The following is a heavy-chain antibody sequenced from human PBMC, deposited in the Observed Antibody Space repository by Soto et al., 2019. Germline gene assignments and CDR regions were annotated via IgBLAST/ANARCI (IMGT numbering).Heavy chain of an antibody. CDR1: GGTFSSYA. D-gene: IGHD3-10*01. CDR2: IIPRFGTA. J-gene: IGHJ4*02. V-gene: IGHV1-69*12. CDR3: ARVYGEMATVEDY. Sequence: QVQLVQSGAEVKKPGSSVKVSCKASGGTFSSYAVSWVRQAPGQGLEWMGGIIPRFGTANYAQKFQGRVTITADESTSTADMAVSSLRSEGTAVYYCARVYGEMATVEDYWGQGTLVTVSS.